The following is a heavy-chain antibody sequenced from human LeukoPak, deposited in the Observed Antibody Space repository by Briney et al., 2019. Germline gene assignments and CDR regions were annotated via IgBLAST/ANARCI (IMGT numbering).Heavy chain of an antibody. CDR1: GGSIGSYY. J-gene: IGHJ5*02. CDR2: IYYSGNT. V-gene: IGHV4-59*01. Sequence: SETLSLTCTVPGGSIGSYYWSWIRQPPGKGLEWIGYIYYSGNTNYNPSLKSRVTISVDTSKNQFSLKLSSVTAADTAVYYCARERDGYNHWGQGTLVTVSS. CDR3: ARERDGYNH. D-gene: IGHD5-24*01.